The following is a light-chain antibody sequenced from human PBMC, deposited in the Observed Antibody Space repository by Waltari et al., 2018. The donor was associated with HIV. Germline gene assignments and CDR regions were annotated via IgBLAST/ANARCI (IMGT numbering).Light chain of an antibody. J-gene: IGLJ2*01. CDR2: GKN. CDR3: NSRDSSGNHVL. Sequence: SSELTQDPAVSVALGQTVRITCQGGSLRNYHATWYQQKPGQAPVLVSYGKNNRPSGIPDRFSGSISRNTASLTITGAQAEDEADYYCNSRDSSGNHVLFGGGTKLTVL. CDR1: SLRNYH. V-gene: IGLV3-19*01.